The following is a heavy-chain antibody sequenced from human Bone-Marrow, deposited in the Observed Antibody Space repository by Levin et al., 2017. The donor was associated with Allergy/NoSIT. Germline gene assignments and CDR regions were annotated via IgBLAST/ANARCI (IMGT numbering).Heavy chain of an antibody. D-gene: IGHD7-27*01. CDR1: GFIFSNFW. V-gene: IGHV3-74*01. J-gene: IGHJ5*02. Sequence: GESLKISCAASGFIFSNFWMHWVRQVPGKGLMFVSTIKPDGTGANYADSVKGRFTISRDNSKNTLFLEMNSLRVEDTGVYYCTNSLTGEASWGRGTLVTVSS. CDR2: IKPDGTGA. CDR3: TNSLTGEAS.